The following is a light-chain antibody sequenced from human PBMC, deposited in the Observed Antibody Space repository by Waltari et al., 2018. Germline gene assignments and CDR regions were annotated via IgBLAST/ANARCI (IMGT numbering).Light chain of an antibody. J-gene: IGKJ1*01. CDR3: QQYNNWT. Sequence: EIVMTQSPATLSVSPGERATLSCRASQSVSSNVAWYQQNPGQAPRLLIFDASTRATGIPARFSGSGSGTEFTLTISSLQSEDFAVYYCQQYNNWTFGQGTKVEIK. CDR1: QSVSSN. V-gene: IGKV3-15*01. CDR2: DAS.